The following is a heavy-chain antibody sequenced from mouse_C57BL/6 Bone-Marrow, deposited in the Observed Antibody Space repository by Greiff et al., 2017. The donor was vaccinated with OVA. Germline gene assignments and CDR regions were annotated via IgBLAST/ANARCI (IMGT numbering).Heavy chain of an antibody. V-gene: IGHV1-15*01. CDR1: GYTFTDYE. CDR2: IDPETGGT. Sequence: QVQLQQSGAELVRPGASVTLSRKASGYTFTDYEMHWVKQTPVHGLEWIGAIDPETGGTAYNQKFKGKAILTADKSSSTAYMELRSLTSEDSAVYYCTRGYSNYYAMDYWGQGTSVTVSS. J-gene: IGHJ4*01. CDR3: TRGYSNYYAMDY. D-gene: IGHD2-5*01.